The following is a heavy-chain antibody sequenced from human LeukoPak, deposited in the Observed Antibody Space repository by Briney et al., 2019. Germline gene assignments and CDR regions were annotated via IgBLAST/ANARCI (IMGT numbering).Heavy chain of an antibody. V-gene: IGHV1-2*02. D-gene: IGHD5-18*01. Sequence: ASVKVSCKASGGTFSSYAISWVRQAPGQGLEWMGWINPNSGGTNYAQKFQGRVTMTRDTSISTAYMELSRLRSDDTAVYYCAREVDTAMVDYWGQGTLVTVSS. CDR3: AREVDTAMVDY. J-gene: IGHJ4*02. CDR2: INPNSGGT. CDR1: GGTFSSYA.